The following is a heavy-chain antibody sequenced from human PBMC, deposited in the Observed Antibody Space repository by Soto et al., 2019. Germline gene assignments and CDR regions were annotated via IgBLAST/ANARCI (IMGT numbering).Heavy chain of an antibody. V-gene: IGHV1-8*01. Sequence: ASVKVSCKASGYTFTSYDINWVRQATGQGLEWMGWMNPNSGNTGYAQKFQGRVTMTRNTSISTAYMELSSLRSEDTAVYYCARQHIVANWFDPWGQGTLVTVSS. D-gene: IGHD5-12*01. CDR2: MNPNSGNT. CDR1: GYTFTSYD. J-gene: IGHJ5*02. CDR3: ARQHIVANWFDP.